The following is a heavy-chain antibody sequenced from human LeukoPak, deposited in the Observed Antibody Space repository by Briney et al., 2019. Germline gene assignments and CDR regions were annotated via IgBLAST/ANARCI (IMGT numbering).Heavy chain of an antibody. CDR2: IYTSGST. CDR1: GGSISSYY. V-gene: IGHV4-4*07. D-gene: IGHD3-22*01. CDR3: ARGFYYYDSSGYLGYNWFDP. Sequence: PSETLSLTCTVSGGSISSYYWSWIRQPAGKGLEWIGRIYTSGSTNYNPSLKSRVTMSVDTSKNQFSLKLSSVTAADTAVYYCARGFYYYDSSGYLGYNWFDPWGQGTLVTVSS. J-gene: IGHJ5*02.